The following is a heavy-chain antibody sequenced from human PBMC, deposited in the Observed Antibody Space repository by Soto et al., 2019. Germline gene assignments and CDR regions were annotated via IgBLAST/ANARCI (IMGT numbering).Heavy chain of an antibody. J-gene: IGHJ6*02. CDR1: GGTFSSYT. CDR3: AQDGSGSYYYYYGMDV. V-gene: IGHV1-69*02. Sequence: SVKVSCKASGGTFSSYTISWVRQAPGQGLEWMGRIIPILGIANYAQKYQGRVTITADKSTSTAYMELSSLRSEDTAVYYCAQDGSGSYYYYYGMDVWGQGTTVTVSS. D-gene: IGHD3-10*01. CDR2: IIPILGIA.